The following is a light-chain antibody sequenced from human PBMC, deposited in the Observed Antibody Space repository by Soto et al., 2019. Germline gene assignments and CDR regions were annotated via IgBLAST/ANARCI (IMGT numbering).Light chain of an antibody. V-gene: IGKV1-27*01. CDR1: QGISNY. J-gene: IGKJ1*01. Sequence: DIQMTQPPSSLSTSVGDRVTITCRASQGISNYLAWYQQKPGKVPKLLIYAASTLQSGVPSRFSGSGSGTDFTLTISSLQLEDVATYYCQKCKGAPRTLSQGTEVDIK. CDR3: QKCKGAPRT. CDR2: AAS.